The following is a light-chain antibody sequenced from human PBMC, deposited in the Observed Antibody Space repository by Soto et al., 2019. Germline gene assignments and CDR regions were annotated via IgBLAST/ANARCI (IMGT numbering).Light chain of an antibody. CDR2: DTS. CDR1: QSISSK. CDR3: QQYNNWRSIT. Sequence: EIVRKLSPATLSLSTRERATLSCLASQSISSKLAWYQHRPGQAPRLLIYDTSTRAAGIPARFSGSGSGTDFTLTISSLQSEDFAVYYCQQYNNWRSITVGQGTRLEI. J-gene: IGKJ5*01. V-gene: IGKV3-15*01.